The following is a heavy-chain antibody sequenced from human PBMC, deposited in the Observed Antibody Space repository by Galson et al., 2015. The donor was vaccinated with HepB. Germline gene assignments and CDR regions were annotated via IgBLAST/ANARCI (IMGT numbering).Heavy chain of an antibody. CDR1: GFTFSSYG. Sequence: SLRLSCAASGFTFSSYGLHWVRQAPGKGLEWVAVILYDGSNKYYADSVKGRFTISRDDSKNTLYLQMNSLRAEDTAVYYCGKDGHYYGSGSYPDYWGRGTLVTVSS. CDR2: ILYDGSNK. J-gene: IGHJ4*02. CDR3: GKDGHYYGSGSYPDY. V-gene: IGHV3-30*18. D-gene: IGHD3-10*01.